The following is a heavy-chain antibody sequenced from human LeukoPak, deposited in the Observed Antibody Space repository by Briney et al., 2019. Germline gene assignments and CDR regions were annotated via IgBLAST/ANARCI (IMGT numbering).Heavy chain of an antibody. J-gene: IGHJ4*02. CDR1: GFTFSSYA. D-gene: IGHD3-3*01. CDR3: AKDEHYDFWSGYSFDY. Sequence: GGSLSLSCAASGFTFSSYAMSWVRQAPGKGLEWVSAISGSGGSTYYADSVKGRFTISRDNSKNTLYLQMNSLRAEDTAVYYCAKDEHYDFWSGYSFDYWGQGTLVTVSS. CDR2: ISGSGGST. V-gene: IGHV3-23*01.